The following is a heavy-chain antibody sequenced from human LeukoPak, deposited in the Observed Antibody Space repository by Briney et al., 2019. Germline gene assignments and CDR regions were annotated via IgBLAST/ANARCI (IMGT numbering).Heavy chain of an antibody. CDR2: LSSCSSTI. D-gene: IGHD3-10*01. CDR1: PFNFSSYS. CDR3: ATELLWFGELFRDFDY. V-gene: IGHV3-48*01. J-gene: IGHJ4*02. Sequence: PGGTLRLSCASSPFNFSSYSMHWVSPAPGKGLEWVSYLSSCSSTIYYANSVQGRFTISRDNPKNSLYLQMDSLRAEDTAVYYCATELLWFGELFRDFDYWGQGTLVTVSS.